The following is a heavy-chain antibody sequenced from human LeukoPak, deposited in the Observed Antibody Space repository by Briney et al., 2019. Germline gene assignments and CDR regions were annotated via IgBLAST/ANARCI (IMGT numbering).Heavy chain of an antibody. CDR2: IRSKVYGGTT. CDR1: GFTFGDYA. CDR3: TRGSRYCDSTSCPYYYMDV. Sequence: GGSLRLSCTASGFTFGDYAMSWVRQAPGKGLEWAGFIRSKVYGGTTEYAASVKGRFTISRDDSKSIAYLQMNSLKTEDTAVYYCTRGSRYCDSTSCPYYYMDVWGKGTTVTVSS. J-gene: IGHJ6*03. D-gene: IGHD2-2*01. V-gene: IGHV3-49*04.